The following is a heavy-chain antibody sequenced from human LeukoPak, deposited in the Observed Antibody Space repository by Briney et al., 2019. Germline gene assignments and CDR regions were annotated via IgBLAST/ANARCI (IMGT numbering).Heavy chain of an antibody. CDR2: ISYDGSNK. CDR3: ARALVGAAYYYYYYMDV. CDR1: GFTFSSYA. Sequence: GGSLRLSCAASGFTFSSYAMHWVRQAPGKGLEWVAVISYDGSNKYYADSVKGRFTISRDNSKNTLYLQMNSLRAEDTAVYYCARALVGAAYYYYYYMDVWGKGTTVTVSS. V-gene: IGHV3-30*04. D-gene: IGHD1-26*01. J-gene: IGHJ6*03.